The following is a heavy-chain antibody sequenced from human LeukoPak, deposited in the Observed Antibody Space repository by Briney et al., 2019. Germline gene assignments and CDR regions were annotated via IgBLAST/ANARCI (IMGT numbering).Heavy chain of an antibody. CDR3: AKGRSGIAAAGLNY. V-gene: IGHV3-23*01. J-gene: IGHJ4*02. CDR1: GFTFSSYA. CDR2: ISGSSDIT. D-gene: IGHD6-13*01. Sequence: GGSLRLSCAASGFTFSSYAMSWVRQAPGKGLEWVSVISGSSDITYYADSVKGRFTISRDNSKNTLYLQMNSLRAEDTAVYYCAKGRSGIAAAGLNYWGQGTLVTVSS.